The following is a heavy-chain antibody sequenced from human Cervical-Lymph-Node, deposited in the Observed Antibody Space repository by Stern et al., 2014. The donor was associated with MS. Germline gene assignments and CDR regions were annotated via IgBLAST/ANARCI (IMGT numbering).Heavy chain of an antibody. J-gene: IGHJ4*02. CDR2: ISYDGRDK. Sequence: QMQLVQSGGGVVQPGRSLRLSCAASGFVFRRYALHWVRQAPGKGLEWVALISYDGRDKYYTDSVKVRFTVSRDNSNNTVDLEMNSLRLEDTAVYYCAKGGSGSYLDWGQGSLVTVSS. CDR3: AKGGSGSYLD. V-gene: IGHV3-30*04. D-gene: IGHD1-26*01. CDR1: GFVFRRYA.